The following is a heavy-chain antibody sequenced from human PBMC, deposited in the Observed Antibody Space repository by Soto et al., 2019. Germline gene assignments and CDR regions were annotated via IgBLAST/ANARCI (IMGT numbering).Heavy chain of an antibody. D-gene: IGHD3-16*02. Sequence: SETLSLTCAVYDGSFSGYYWSWIRQPPGKGLEWIGEINHSGSTNYNPSLKSRVTISVDTSKNQFSLKLSSVTAADTAVYYCARGAYDYVWGSYRSSNYYYYGMDVWGQGTTVTAP. CDR1: DGSFSGYY. CDR2: INHSGST. J-gene: IGHJ6*02. CDR3: ARGAYDYVWGSYRSSNYYYYGMDV. V-gene: IGHV4-34*01.